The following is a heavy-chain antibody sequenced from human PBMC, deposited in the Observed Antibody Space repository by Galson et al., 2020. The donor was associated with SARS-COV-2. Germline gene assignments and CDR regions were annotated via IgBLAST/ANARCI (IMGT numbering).Heavy chain of an antibody. CDR3: ARDRLGYCTGGVCYRSDY. D-gene: IGHD2-8*02. CDR2: ISAQTGNT. J-gene: IGHJ4*02. Sequence: ASVKVSCKASGYTFSSYGVSWARQAPGQGLEWMGWISAQTGNTAYAQNLQGRVTLTTDKSTSTAYMELRSLTSDDTAVYYCARDRLGYCTGGVCYRSDYWGQGTLVTVSS. CDR1: GYTFSSYG. V-gene: IGHV1-18*01.